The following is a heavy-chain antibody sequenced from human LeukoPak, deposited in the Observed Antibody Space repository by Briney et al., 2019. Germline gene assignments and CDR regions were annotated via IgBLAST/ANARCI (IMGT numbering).Heavy chain of an antibody. Sequence: SETLSLTCAVYGGSFSGYYWSLIRQPPGKGLEWIGEINHSGSTNYNPSLKSRVTISVDTSKNQFSLKLSSVTAADTAVYYCARGAGITMVRGVTTFDYWGQGTLVTVSS. CDR3: ARGAGITMVRGVTTFDY. CDR1: GGSFSGYY. J-gene: IGHJ4*02. D-gene: IGHD3-10*01. V-gene: IGHV4-34*01. CDR2: INHSGST.